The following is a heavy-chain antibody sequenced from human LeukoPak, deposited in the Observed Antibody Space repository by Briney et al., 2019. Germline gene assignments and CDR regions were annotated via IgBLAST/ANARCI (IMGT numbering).Heavy chain of an antibody. J-gene: IGHJ4*02. CDR1: RFTFSSYG. Sequence: GGSLRLSCAASRFTFSSYGMSWVRQAPGKGLEWVSGISSSGGSTYYADSVKGRFTISRDNSRNTLYLQMNSLRAEDTAVYYCAKGASGWYPEIFDYWGQGTLVTVSS. V-gene: IGHV3-23*01. CDR2: ISSSGGST. D-gene: IGHD6-19*01. CDR3: AKGASGWYPEIFDY.